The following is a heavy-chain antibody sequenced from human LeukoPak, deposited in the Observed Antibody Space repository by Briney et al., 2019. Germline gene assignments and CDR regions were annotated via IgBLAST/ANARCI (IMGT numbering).Heavy chain of an antibody. Sequence: ASVKVSCKASGYTFTSYGISWVRQAPGQGLEWMGGIIPIFGTANYAQKFQGRVTITTDESTSTAYMELSSLRSEDTAVYYCAREYYYDSSGYGGAPGWYFDLWGRGTLVTVSS. CDR3: AREYYYDSSGYGGAPGWYFDL. D-gene: IGHD3-22*01. V-gene: IGHV1-69*05. J-gene: IGHJ2*01. CDR1: GYTFTSYG. CDR2: IIPIFGTA.